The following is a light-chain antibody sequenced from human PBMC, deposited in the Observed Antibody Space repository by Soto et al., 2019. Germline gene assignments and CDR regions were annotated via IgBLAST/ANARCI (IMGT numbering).Light chain of an antibody. CDR1: SSNIGAGYD. Sequence: QSVLTQPPSVSGAPGQRVTISCTGSSSNIGAGYDVHWYQQVPGTAPKLLIYGNINRPSGVPDRFSGSKSGTSACLAITGLQADDEADYYCQSYDSSLTVVFGGGTQLTVL. V-gene: IGLV1-40*01. J-gene: IGLJ2*01. CDR3: QSYDSSLTVV. CDR2: GNI.